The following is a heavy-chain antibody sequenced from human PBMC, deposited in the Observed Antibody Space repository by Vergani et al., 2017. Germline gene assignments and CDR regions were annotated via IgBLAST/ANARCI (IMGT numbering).Heavy chain of an antibody. CDR1: GGSISPYY. CDR2: IYTSEST. Sequence: QVQLQESGPGLVKPSETLSLTCIVSGGSISPYYWSWIRQPAGKGLEWIGRIYTSESTNYNPSLKSRVTMSVDTSKNQFSLKLSSVTAADTAVYYCARGVLLWFGEFGSYYYGMDVWGQGTTVTVSS. CDR3: ARGVLLWFGEFGSYYYGMDV. V-gene: IGHV4-4*07. J-gene: IGHJ6*02. D-gene: IGHD3-10*01.